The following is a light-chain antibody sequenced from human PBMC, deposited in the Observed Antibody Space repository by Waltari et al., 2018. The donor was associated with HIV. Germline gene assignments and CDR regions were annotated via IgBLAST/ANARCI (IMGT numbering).Light chain of an antibody. CDR1: SRDVGGYNY. J-gene: IGLJ2*01. Sequence: QSALTQPASVPGSPGQSITISCTGPSRDVGGYNYVSLYPPHPYTAPKLMIYAGNNRPSVVSNRFSGSMSGNTASLTISGLQAEDAADYYCTSYTSSSAVVFGGGTKLTVL. CDR2: AGN. CDR3: TSYTSSSAVV. V-gene: IGLV2-14*01.